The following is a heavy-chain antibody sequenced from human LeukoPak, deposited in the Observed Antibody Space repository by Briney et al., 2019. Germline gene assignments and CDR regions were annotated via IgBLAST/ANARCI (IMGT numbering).Heavy chain of an antibody. V-gene: IGHV4-39*07. Sequence: SETLSLTCTVSGDSISDGAYYWGWIRQPPGKGLEWIGSIYYSGSTYYNPSLKSRVTISVDTSKNQFSLKLSSVTAADTAVYYCARELPEYSYGYYFDYWGQGTLVTVSS. CDR1: GDSISDGAYY. CDR2: IYYSGST. J-gene: IGHJ4*02. D-gene: IGHD5-18*01. CDR3: ARELPEYSYGYYFDY.